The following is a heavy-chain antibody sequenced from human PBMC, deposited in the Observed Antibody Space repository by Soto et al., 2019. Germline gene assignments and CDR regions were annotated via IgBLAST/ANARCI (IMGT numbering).Heavy chain of an antibody. CDR2: IIPIFGTA. J-gene: IGHJ3*02. CDR1: GGTFSSYA. D-gene: IGHD2-8*02. Sequence: ASVKVSCKASGGTFSSYAISWVRQAPGQGLEWMGGIIPIFGTANYAQKFQGRVTITADESTSTAYMELSSLRSEDTAVYYCATEGRLVAFDIWGQGTMVTVSS. V-gene: IGHV1-69*13. CDR3: ATEGRLVAFDI.